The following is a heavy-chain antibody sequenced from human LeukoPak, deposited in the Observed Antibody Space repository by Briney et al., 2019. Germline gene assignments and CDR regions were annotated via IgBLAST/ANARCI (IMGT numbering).Heavy chain of an antibody. CDR2: INHSGST. D-gene: IGHD3-10*01. V-gene: IGHV4-34*01. J-gene: IGHJ4*02. CDR1: GGSFSGYY. Sequence: SETLSLTCAVYGGSFSGYYWSWIRQPPGKGLEWIGEINHSGSTNYNPSLKSRVTISVDTSKNQFSLELSSVTAADTAVYYCARPYGSGSYYRVEHWGQGTLVTVSS. CDR3: ARPYGSGSYYRVEH.